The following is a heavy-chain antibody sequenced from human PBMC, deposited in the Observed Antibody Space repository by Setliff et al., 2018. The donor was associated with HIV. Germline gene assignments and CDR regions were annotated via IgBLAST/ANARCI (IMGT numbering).Heavy chain of an antibody. Sequence: SVKVSCKASGGSFNTYGIHWVRQAPGQGLEWMGGIIPIASVPNYSQKFQDRLTITADESTTTVYMDMSSLRSEDTAQYYCARGPLYGYDRGYFDYWGQGTLVIVSS. CDR1: GGSFNTYG. J-gene: IGHJ4*02. D-gene: IGHD5-12*01. V-gene: IGHV1-69*10. CDR3: ARGPLYGYDRGYFDY. CDR2: IIPIASVP.